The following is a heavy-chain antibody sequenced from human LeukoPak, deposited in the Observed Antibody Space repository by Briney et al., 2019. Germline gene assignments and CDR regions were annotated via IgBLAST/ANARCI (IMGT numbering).Heavy chain of an antibody. CDR3: ARERVVAGNDWYFDL. CDR1: GFSFSSYA. V-gene: IGHV3-48*01. D-gene: IGHD6-19*01. Sequence: PGGSLRLSCAASGFSFSSYAMNWVRQTPGQGLQWVSYISSSSTTIFYADSVKGRFTISRDNAKKSLDLQMHSLRAEDTAVYYCARERVVAGNDWYFDLWGRGTLITVSS. J-gene: IGHJ2*01. CDR2: ISSSSTTI.